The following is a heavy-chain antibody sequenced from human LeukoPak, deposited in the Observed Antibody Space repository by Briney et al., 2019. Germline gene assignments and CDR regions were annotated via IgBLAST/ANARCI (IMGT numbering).Heavy chain of an antibody. CDR2: IYWDDDK. Sequence: SGPTLVKPTQTLTLTCTFSGFSLSTSGVGVGWLRQPPGKALEWLALIYWDDDKRYSPSLKSRLTITKDTSKNQVVLTMTNMDPVDTATYYCAHSGVIMVRGLIILGYYWGQGTLVTVSS. V-gene: IGHV2-5*02. J-gene: IGHJ4*02. CDR1: GFSLSTSGVG. D-gene: IGHD3-10*01. CDR3: AHSGVIMVRGLIILGYY.